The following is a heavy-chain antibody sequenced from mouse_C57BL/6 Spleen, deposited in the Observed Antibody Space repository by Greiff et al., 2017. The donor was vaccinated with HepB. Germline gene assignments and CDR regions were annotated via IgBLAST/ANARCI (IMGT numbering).Heavy chain of an antibody. CDR1: GFTFSDYY. J-gene: IGHJ2*01. CDR3: ARRGWDAFDY. CDR2: INYDGSST. D-gene: IGHD4-1*01. Sequence: EVKLMESEGGLVQPGSSMKLSCTASGFTFSDYYMAWVRQVPEKGLEWVANINYDGSSTYYLDSLKSRFIISRDNAKNILYLQMSSLKSEDTATYYCARRGWDAFDYWGQGTTLTVSS. V-gene: IGHV5-16*01.